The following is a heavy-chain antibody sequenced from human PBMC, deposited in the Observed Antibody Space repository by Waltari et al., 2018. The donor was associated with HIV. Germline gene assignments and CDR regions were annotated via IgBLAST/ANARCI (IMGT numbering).Heavy chain of an antibody. CDR2: ISYDGSNQ. V-gene: IGHV3-30*02. D-gene: IGHD3-16*01. Sequence: QVQLVESGGGVVQPGGSLRLSCAASEFTFSTYGMHWVRQTPGRGLEWVAFISYDGSNQYHGDSVKGRFTISRDNSKNTLYLQMNSLRDEDTAVYYCAKDRNMIRGGDDAFESWGQGTMVTVSS. J-gene: IGHJ3*02. CDR1: EFTFSTYG. CDR3: AKDRNMIRGGDDAFES.